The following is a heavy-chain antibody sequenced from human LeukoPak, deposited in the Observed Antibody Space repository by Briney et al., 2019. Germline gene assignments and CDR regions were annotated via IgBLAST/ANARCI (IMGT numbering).Heavy chain of an antibody. V-gene: IGHV5-51*01. CDR2: IYPGDSDT. CDR1: GYSFTSYW. D-gene: IGHD3-3*01. CDR3: ARRFGVVGKYNWFDP. Sequence: GESLKISCKGSGYSFTSYWIGWVRQMPGKGLEWMGIIYPGDSDTRYSPSFQGQVTISADKSISTAYLQWNSLKASDTAMYYCARRFGVVGKYNWFDPWGQGTLVTVSS. J-gene: IGHJ5*02.